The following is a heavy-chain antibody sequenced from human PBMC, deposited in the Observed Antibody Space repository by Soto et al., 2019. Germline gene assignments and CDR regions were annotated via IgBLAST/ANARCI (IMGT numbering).Heavy chain of an antibody. V-gene: IGHV1-8*01. CDR3: ARDYSSGYGMDV. J-gene: IGHJ6*02. Sequence: ASVKVSCKASGYTFTSYDINWVRQATGQGLEWMGWMNPNSGNTDYAQKFQGRVTMTRNTSISTAYMELSSLRSEDTAVYYCARDYSSGYGMDVWGQGTTVTVSS. D-gene: IGHD6-19*01. CDR2: MNPNSGNT. CDR1: GYTFTSYD.